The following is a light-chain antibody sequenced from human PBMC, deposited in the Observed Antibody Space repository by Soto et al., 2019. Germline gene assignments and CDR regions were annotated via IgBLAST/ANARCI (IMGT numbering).Light chain of an antibody. CDR2: DAS. Sequence: IVLTQSPGTLSLSPGERATLSCRASQSVSSSYLAWYQQKPGQTPRLLIYDASNRATGIPDRFSGSGSGTDFALTISRVEPEDFAVYYCHQRSVLPLTFGGGTKVDIK. CDR1: QSVSSSY. CDR3: HQRSVLPLT. J-gene: IGKJ4*01. V-gene: IGKV3D-20*02.